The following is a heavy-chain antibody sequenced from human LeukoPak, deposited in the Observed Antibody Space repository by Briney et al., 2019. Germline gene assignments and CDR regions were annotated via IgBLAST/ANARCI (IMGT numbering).Heavy chain of an antibody. CDR2: IYHSGST. V-gene: IGHV4-38-2*01. CDR3: ARGRGPDACGY. Sequence: SGTLSLTCAVSGYSISSGYYWGWIRQPPVKGLEWIGSIYHSGSTYYNPSLKSRVTISVDTSKNQFSLKLGSVTAADTAVYYCARGRGPDACGYWGQGTLVAVSS. D-gene: IGHD2-2*01. J-gene: IGHJ4*02. CDR1: GYSISSGYY.